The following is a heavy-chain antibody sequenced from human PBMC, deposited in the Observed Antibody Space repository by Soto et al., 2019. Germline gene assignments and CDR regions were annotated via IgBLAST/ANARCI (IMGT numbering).Heavy chain of an antibody. D-gene: IGHD2-15*01. V-gene: IGHV4-39*01. Sequence: SETLSLTCAVSGGPIHNSHSFWGWIRQPPGKGLEFIGSVYYSGGAYYNPSLESRVTVSVDPSKNQFSLRLNSVTATDTAVYYCGRVVEGATRHTDFDSWGPGTLVTVSS. CDR3: GRVVEGATRHTDFDS. CDR1: GGPIHNSHSF. CDR2: VYYSGGA. J-gene: IGHJ4*02.